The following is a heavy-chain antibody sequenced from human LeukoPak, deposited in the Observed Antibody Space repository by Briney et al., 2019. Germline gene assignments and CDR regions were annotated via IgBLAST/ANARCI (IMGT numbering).Heavy chain of an antibody. CDR1: GVFISSYY. Sequence: PSETLSLTCTVSGVFISSYYWTWIRQPAGKGLEWIGRIYTSGSTNYNPSPNSRVTISVDKSKNHLSLKLSSVTASDTAVYYCARDWRYCSGGSCSYYFDYWGQGALVTVSS. V-gene: IGHV4-4*07. CDR2: IYTSGST. D-gene: IGHD2-15*01. CDR3: ARDWRYCSGGSCSYYFDY. J-gene: IGHJ4*02.